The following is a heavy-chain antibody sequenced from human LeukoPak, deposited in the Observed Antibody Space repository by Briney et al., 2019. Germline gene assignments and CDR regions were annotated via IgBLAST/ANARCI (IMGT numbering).Heavy chain of an antibody. Sequence: PSETLSLTCTVSGGSISSYYWSWIRQPAGKGLEWIGRIHTSGSTNYNPSLKSRVTISVDTSKKQFSLKLTSVTAADTAVYYCARAGDYGDYVGWFDPWGQGTLVTVSS. CDR1: GGSISSYY. V-gene: IGHV4-4*07. D-gene: IGHD4-17*01. J-gene: IGHJ5*02. CDR2: IHTSGST. CDR3: ARAGDYGDYVGWFDP.